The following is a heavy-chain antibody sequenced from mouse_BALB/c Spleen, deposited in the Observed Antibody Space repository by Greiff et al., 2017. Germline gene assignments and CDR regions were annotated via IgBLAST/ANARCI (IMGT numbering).Heavy chain of an antibody. CDR3: ARETGSTFAY. J-gene: IGHJ3*01. Sequence: QVQLQQPGAELVKPGASVKLSCKASGYTFTSYWMHWVKQRPGQGLEWIGEINPSNGRTNYNEKFKSKATLTVDKSSSTAYMQLSSLTSEDSAVYYCARETGSTFAYWGQGTLVTVSA. CDR1: GYTFTSYW. V-gene: IGHV1S81*02. CDR2: INPSNGRT. D-gene: IGHD1-1*01.